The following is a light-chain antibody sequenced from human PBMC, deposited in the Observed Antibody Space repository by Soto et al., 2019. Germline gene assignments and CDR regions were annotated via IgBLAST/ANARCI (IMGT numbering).Light chain of an antibody. CDR1: QSISSW. Sequence: DIQMTHSPSTLSASVGDRVTITCRASQSISSWLTWYQQKPGKAPKLLIYKASILESGVPSRFSGSGSGTEFTLNISSLQPDDFATYYCQQYYIYATFGQGTRVEIK. CDR3: QQYYIYAT. CDR2: KAS. V-gene: IGKV1-5*03. J-gene: IGKJ1*01.